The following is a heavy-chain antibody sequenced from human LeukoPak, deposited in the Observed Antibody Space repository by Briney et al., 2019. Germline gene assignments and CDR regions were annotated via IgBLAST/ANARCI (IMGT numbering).Heavy chain of an antibody. V-gene: IGHV5-51*01. J-gene: IGHJ4*02. Sequence: GESLKISCNGSGYSFTDYWIGWVRQMPGKGLEWMGIIYPGDSDTRYSPSFQGQVTISADKSISTAYLQWSSLKASDTAIYYCARRNYYNSGNYFPYWGQGTLVTVSS. D-gene: IGHD3-10*01. CDR2: IYPGDSDT. CDR3: ARRNYYNSGNYFPY. CDR1: GYSFTDYW.